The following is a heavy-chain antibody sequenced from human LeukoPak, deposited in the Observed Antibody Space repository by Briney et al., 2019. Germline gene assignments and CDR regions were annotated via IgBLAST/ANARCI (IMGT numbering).Heavy chain of an antibody. CDR3: AKVYSGYSSSWFFDY. V-gene: IGHV3-30*18. Sequence: GGSLRLSCAASGFTFSNYDIHWVRQAPGKGLEWVAVRSYDGGNKYYADSVTGRFTISRDNSKNTLYLQMNSLRAEDTAVYYCAKVYSGYSSSWFFDYWGQGTLVTVSS. D-gene: IGHD2-2*01. J-gene: IGHJ4*02. CDR1: GFTFSNYD. CDR2: RSYDGGNK.